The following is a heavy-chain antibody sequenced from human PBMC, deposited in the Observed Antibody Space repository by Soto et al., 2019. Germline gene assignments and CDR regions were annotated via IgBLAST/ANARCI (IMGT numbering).Heavy chain of an antibody. Sequence: ASVKVSCKASGYTFTSYGISWVRQAPGQGLEWMGWISAYNGNTNYAQKLQGRVTMTTDTSTSTAYMELRSLRSDDTAVYYCARGGGRIVVVVAATGSGFDYWGQGTLVTVSS. CDR3: ARGGGRIVVVVAATGSGFDY. D-gene: IGHD2-15*01. CDR1: GYTFTSYG. J-gene: IGHJ4*02. CDR2: ISAYNGNT. V-gene: IGHV1-18*04.